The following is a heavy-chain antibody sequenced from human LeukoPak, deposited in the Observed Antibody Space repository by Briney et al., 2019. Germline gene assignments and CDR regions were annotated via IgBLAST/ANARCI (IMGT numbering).Heavy chain of an antibody. CDR3: ASSGRFQTTDY. CDR2: ITPIPGIA. J-gene: IGHJ4*02. CDR1: RGTFRSYA. V-gene: IGHV1-69*04. D-gene: IGHD3-10*01. Sequence: SVKVSCKASRGTFRSYAISWVRQAPGHGLEWMGRITPIPGIANYAQKIQGRVTITADKSTSTAYMELSSLRSEDTAVYYCASSGRFQTTDYWGQGTLVTVSS.